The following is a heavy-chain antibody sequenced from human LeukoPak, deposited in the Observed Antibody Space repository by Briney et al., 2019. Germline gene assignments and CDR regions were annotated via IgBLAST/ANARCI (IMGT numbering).Heavy chain of an antibody. Sequence: GGSLRLSCAASGFTFDDYAMHWVRQAPGKGLEWVSGISWNSGSIGYADSVKGRFTISRDNAKNSLYLQMNSLRAEDTALYYCAKGDCSSTSCYVSYWGQGTLVTVSS. D-gene: IGHD2-2*01. J-gene: IGHJ4*02. V-gene: IGHV3-9*01. CDR3: AKGDCSSTSCYVSY. CDR1: GFTFDDYA. CDR2: ISWNSGSI.